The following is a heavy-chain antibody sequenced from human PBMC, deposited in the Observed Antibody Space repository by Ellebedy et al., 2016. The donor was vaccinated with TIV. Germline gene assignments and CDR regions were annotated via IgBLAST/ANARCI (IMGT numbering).Heavy chain of an antibody. D-gene: IGHD5-12*01. CDR3: ARERYTGYPTGWFDP. CDR2: IYYSGTT. V-gene: IGHV4-59*01. Sequence: MPSETLSLTCTVSGGAISVYYWSWIRQPPGKTLEWIGYIYYSGTTNYNPPLKSRITMSVDTSKNQFSLKLNSVTAADTAVYYCARERYTGYPTGWFDPWGPGTLVTVSS. CDR1: GGAISVYY. J-gene: IGHJ5*02.